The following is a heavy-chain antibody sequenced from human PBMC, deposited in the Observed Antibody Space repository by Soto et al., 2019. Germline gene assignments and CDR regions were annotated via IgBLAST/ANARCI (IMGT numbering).Heavy chain of an antibody. D-gene: IGHD3-9*01. Sequence: EVQLVESGGGLVKPGGSLRLSWAASGFTFSNAWMNWVRQAPGKGLEWVGRIKSKTDGGTTDYAAPVKGRFTISRDDSKNTLYLQMNSLKTEDTAVYYCTTGDTIFLYGMDVWGQGTTVTVSS. J-gene: IGHJ6*02. CDR3: TTGDTIFLYGMDV. CDR1: GFTFSNAW. CDR2: IKSKTDGGTT. V-gene: IGHV3-15*07.